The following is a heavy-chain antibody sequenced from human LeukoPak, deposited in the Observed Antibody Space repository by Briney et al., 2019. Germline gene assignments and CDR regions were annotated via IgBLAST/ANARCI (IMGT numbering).Heavy chain of an antibody. CDR3: ARHISDCGGDCPFDY. CDR1: GYRFTSYW. V-gene: IGHV5-51*01. CDR2: FYPGDSDT. J-gene: IGHJ4*02. D-gene: IGHD2-21*02. Sequence: GESLKISCKGSGYRFTSYWIGWVRQMPGKGLEWMGMFYPGDSDTRYSPSFEGQVTISADKSIAPAYLQWSGLTASDTAMYSCARHISDCGGDCPFDYWGQGTLVTVSS.